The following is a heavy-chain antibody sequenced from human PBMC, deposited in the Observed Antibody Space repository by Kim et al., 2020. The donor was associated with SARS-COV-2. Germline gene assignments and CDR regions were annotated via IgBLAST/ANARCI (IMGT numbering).Heavy chain of an antibody. Sequence: SVKVSCKASGGTFSSYAISWVRQAPGQGLERMGGIIPIFGTANYAQKFQGRVTITADESTSTAYMELSSLRSEDTAVYYCARDGDYEYYYYGMDVWGQGTTVTVSS. V-gene: IGHV1-69*13. J-gene: IGHJ6*02. CDR1: GGTFSSYA. CDR3: ARDGDYEYYYYGMDV. CDR2: IIPIFGTA. D-gene: IGHD4-17*01.